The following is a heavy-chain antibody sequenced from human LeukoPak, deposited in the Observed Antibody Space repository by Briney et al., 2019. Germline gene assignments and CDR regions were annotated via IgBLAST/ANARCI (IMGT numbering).Heavy chain of an antibody. CDR2: INHSGST. Sequence: PSETLSLTCAVYGGSFSGYYWSWIRQPPGKGLEWIGEINHSGSTNYNPSLKSRVTISVDTSKNQFSLKLSSVTAADTAVYYCARHPSSSWYDYWGQGTLVTVSS. CDR1: GGSFSGYY. V-gene: IGHV4-34*01. J-gene: IGHJ4*02. CDR3: ARHPSSSWYDY. D-gene: IGHD6-13*01.